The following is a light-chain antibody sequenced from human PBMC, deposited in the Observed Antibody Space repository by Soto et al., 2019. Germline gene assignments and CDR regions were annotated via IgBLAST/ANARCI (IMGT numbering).Light chain of an antibody. CDR1: SNDVGGYDY. CDR2: EVS. Sequence: QSVLTQPASVSGSPGQSITISCTGTSNDVGGYDYVSWYQHHPGKVPKLMIYEVSNRPSGVSNRFSGSKSGNTASLTISGLQAEDEADYYCSSYTTTTTVFGTGTKVTVL. V-gene: IGLV2-14*01. J-gene: IGLJ1*01. CDR3: SSYTTTTTV.